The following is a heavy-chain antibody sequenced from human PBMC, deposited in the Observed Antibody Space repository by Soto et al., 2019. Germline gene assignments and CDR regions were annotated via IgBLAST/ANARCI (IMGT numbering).Heavy chain of an antibody. CDR3: AIAPRYGMDV. CDR1: GFTFSSYA. Sequence: GGSLRLSCAASGFTFSSYAMHWVRQAPGKGLEWVAVISYDGSNKYYVDSVKGRFSISRDNSKNTLYLQMNSLRAEDTAMYYCAIAPRYGMDVWGQGITVTVSS. J-gene: IGHJ6*02. CDR2: ISYDGSNK. V-gene: IGHV3-30-3*01.